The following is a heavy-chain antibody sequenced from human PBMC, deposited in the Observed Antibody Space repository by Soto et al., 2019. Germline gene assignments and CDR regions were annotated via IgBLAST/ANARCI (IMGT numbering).Heavy chain of an antibody. J-gene: IGHJ4*02. CDR2: INRASIYI. D-gene: IGHD4-17*01. CDR3: ARRTVTTYHYFDY. CDR1: GFTFSTYD. V-gene: IGHV3-21*01. Sequence: VGSLRLSCVASGFTFSTYDMNWVRQAPGKGLEWVSSINRASIYIYYADSVRGRFTISRDNAKNSLYLQMDSLRVEDTAVYYCARRTVTTYHYFDYWGQGTLVTVSS.